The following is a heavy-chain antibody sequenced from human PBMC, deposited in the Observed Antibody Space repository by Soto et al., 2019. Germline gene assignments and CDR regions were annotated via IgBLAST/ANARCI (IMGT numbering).Heavy chain of an antibody. CDR3: AREPYGDSQYFHY. D-gene: IGHD2-21*02. J-gene: IGHJ4*02. Sequence: QVQLVESGGGMVQPGTSLRLSCAASGFTFNSLSLHWVRKRPDKGLEWVAVISRDGRVTFYADFVKGRFTVSRDNSKNTIYLQVNSLRAEDTAVYYCAREPYGDSQYFHYWGQGTLVTVSS. CDR2: ISRDGRVT. CDR1: GFTFNSLS. V-gene: IGHV3-30*04.